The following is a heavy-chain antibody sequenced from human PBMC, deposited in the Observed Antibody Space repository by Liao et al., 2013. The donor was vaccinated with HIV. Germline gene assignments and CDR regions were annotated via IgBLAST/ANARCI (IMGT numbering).Heavy chain of an antibody. Sequence: QVQLQESGPGLVKPSETLSLTCTVSGGSIRSYFWSWIRQPAGKGLEWIGRVQLSSSTNYNPSLKSRVTMSLDASRNRFSLKLSSVTAADTAVYYCARGPGEGHYYYFYMDVWGKGTTVTVSS. J-gene: IGHJ6*03. CDR3: ARGPGEGHYYYFYMDV. D-gene: IGHD7-27*01. CDR2: VQLSSST. V-gene: IGHV4-4*07. CDR1: GGSIRSYF.